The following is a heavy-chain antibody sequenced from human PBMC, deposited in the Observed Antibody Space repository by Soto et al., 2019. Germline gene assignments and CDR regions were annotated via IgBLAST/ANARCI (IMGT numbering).Heavy chain of an antibody. D-gene: IGHD3-3*01. Sequence: GGSLRLSCAASGFTFSSYAMSWVRQAPGKGLEWVSAISGSGGSTYYADSVKGRFTISRDNSKNTLYLQMNSLRAEDTAVYYCAKGSLRFLEWLLFFDYWGQGTLVTVSS. V-gene: IGHV3-23*01. J-gene: IGHJ4*02. CDR1: GFTFSSYA. CDR3: AKGSLRFLEWLLFFDY. CDR2: ISGSGGST.